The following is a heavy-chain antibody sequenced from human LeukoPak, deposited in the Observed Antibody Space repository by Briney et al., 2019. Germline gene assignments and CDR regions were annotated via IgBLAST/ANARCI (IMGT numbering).Heavy chain of an antibody. J-gene: IGHJ4*02. V-gene: IGHV3-23*01. CDR2: ISGSGGNT. CDR1: GFTFTSYA. D-gene: IGHD1-26*01. Sequence: PGGSLRLSCAASGFTFTSYAMSWVRQAPGKGLEWVSAISGSGGNTYYADSVKGRFTISRDNSKNTLYLQMNSLRADDTAVYYCARGVGATGRDYWGQGTLVTVSS. CDR3: ARGVGATGRDY.